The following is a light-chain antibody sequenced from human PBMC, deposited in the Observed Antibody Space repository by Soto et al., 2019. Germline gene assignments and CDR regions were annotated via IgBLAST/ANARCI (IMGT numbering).Light chain of an antibody. CDR3: QQQYGSSRT. V-gene: IGKV3-20*01. CDR2: DAS. CDR1: QSVSSSY. Sequence: DIELTQSPGTLSLSPGERATLSCRASQSVSSSYLAWYQQKPGQAPRLLIYDASSRATGIPDRFSGSGSGTDFTLTISRLEPEDFAVYYCQQQYGSSRTFGQGTKVDI. J-gene: IGKJ1*01.